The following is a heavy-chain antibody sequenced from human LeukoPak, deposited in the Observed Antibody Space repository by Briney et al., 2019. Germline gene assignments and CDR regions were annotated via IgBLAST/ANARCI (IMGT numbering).Heavy chain of an antibody. V-gene: IGHV4-4*07. Sequence: PSETLSLTCTVSGGSISSYYWSWIRQPAGKGLEWIGRIYTSGSTNYNPSLKSRVTISVHKSKNQFSLELTSVTAADTAVYYCARAEGYGRKRFDYWGQGTLVTVSS. CDR1: GGSISSYY. CDR3: ARAEGYGRKRFDY. D-gene: IGHD3-16*01. CDR2: IYTSGST. J-gene: IGHJ4*02.